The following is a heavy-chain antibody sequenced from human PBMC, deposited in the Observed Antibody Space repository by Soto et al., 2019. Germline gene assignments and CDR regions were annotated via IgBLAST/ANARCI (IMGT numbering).Heavy chain of an antibody. CDR1: GGSFSGYY. V-gene: IGHV4-34*01. CDR3: ARGTRYNSSGWKNAFDI. Sequence: SETLSLTCAVYGGSFSGYYWSWIRQPPGKGLEWIGEINHSGSTNYNPSLKSRVTISVDTSKNQFSLKLSSVTAADTAVYYCARGTRYNSSGWKNAFDIWGQGTMVTVSS. D-gene: IGHD6-19*01. J-gene: IGHJ3*02. CDR2: INHSGST.